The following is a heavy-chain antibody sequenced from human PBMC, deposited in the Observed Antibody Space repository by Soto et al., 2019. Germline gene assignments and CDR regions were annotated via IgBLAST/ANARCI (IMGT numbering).Heavy chain of an antibody. V-gene: IGHV3-30*18. D-gene: IGHD3-22*01. CDR2: ISYDGSNK. J-gene: IGHJ3*02. CDR1: GFTFSSYG. CDR3: AKSHYYDSSGMPADAFDI. Sequence: QVQLVESGGGVVKPGRSLRLSCAASGFTFSSYGMHWVRQAPGKGLEWVAVISYDGSNKYYADSVKGRFTISRDNSKNTLYLQMNSLRAEDTDVYYCAKSHYYDSSGMPADAFDIWGQGTMVTVSS.